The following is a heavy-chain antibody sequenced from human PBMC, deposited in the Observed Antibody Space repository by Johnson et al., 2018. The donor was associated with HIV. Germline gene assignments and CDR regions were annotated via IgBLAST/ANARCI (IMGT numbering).Heavy chain of an antibody. CDR3: AKRADSTADYYVPDGAFDL. Sequence: VQLVESGGGVVQPGRSLRLSCAASGFTLSSYAMHWVRQAPGKGLEWVAVISYDGSNKYYADSVKGRFTISRDNSKNTLYLQISSLRTEDMAVYYCAKRADSTADYYVPDGAFDLWGQGTLVTVSS. V-gene: IGHV3-30-3*02. J-gene: IGHJ3*01. D-gene: IGHD3-22*01. CDR2: ISYDGSNK. CDR1: GFTLSSYA.